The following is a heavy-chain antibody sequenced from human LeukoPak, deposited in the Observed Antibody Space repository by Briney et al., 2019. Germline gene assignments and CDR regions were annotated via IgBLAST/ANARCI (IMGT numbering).Heavy chain of an antibody. D-gene: IGHD2-21*01. Sequence: GGSLRLSCAASGFTFSNYWMSWVRQTPGKGLEWVANIKEDGSEKYYEDSVKGRFTISRDNAKNLVYLQMNSLRAEDTAVYYCTRDNRYYYWGQGTVVTVSS. V-gene: IGHV3-7*01. J-gene: IGHJ4*02. CDR3: TRDNRYYY. CDR1: GFTFSNYW. CDR2: IKEDGSEK.